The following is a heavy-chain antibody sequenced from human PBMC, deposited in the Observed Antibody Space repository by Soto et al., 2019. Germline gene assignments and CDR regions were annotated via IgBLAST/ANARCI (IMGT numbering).Heavy chain of an antibody. CDR3: ARDQATVKYYYYYGMDV. CDR2: ISSSSSYI. Sequence: EVQLVESGGGLVKPGGSLRLSCAASGFTFSSYSMNWVRQAPGKGLEWVSSISSSSSYIYYADSVKGRFTISRDNAKNSLYLQMNSLRAEDTAVYYCARDQATVKYYYYYGMDVWGQGTTVTVSS. J-gene: IGHJ6*02. CDR1: GFTFSSYS. D-gene: IGHD4-17*01. V-gene: IGHV3-21*01.